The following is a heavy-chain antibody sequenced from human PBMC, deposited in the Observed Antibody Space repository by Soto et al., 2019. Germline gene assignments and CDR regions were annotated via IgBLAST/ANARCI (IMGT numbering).Heavy chain of an antibody. D-gene: IGHD4-17*01. CDR1: GCSISSVGYY. V-gene: IGHV4-31*03. CDR3: AGGYYGDYGGGYSYYYGMDV. CDR2: IYYSGST. Sequence: SLTCTVSGCSISSVGYYWSLIRQHPGKGLEWIGYIYYSGSTYYNPSLKSRVTISVDTSKNQFSLKLSSVTAADTAVYYCAGGYYGDYGGGYSYYYGMDVWGQGTTVTVSS. J-gene: IGHJ6*02.